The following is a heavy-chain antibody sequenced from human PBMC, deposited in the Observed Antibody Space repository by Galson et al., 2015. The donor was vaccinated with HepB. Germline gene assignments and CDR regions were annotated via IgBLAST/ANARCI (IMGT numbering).Heavy chain of an antibody. CDR1: GFTFSSYV. CDR2: ISGSGDST. J-gene: IGHJ4*02. CDR3: AKRVDSSGYSFDY. V-gene: IGHV3-23*01. D-gene: IGHD3-22*01. Sequence: SLRLSCAASGFTFSSYVMSWVRQAPGKGLEWVSIISGSGDSTYYADSVKGRFTISRDNSKNTLYLQMNSLRAEDTAVYYCAKRVDSSGYSFDYWGQGTLVTVSS.